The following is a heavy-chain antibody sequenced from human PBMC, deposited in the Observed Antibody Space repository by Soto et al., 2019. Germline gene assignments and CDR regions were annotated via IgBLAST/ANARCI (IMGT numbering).Heavy chain of an antibody. Sequence: QLQLQESGSGLVKPSQTLSLTCAVSGGSISSGGSSWNWIRQPPGKGLEWIGYIYHSGSTYYNPALKRRVTISVDRAKIQFSLKLSSVTAADTAVYYCARGNVVAIDYWGQGTLVTVSS. J-gene: IGHJ4*02. CDR2: IYHSGST. D-gene: IGHD2-21*01. CDR1: GGSISSGGSS. V-gene: IGHV4-30-2*01. CDR3: ARGNVVAIDY.